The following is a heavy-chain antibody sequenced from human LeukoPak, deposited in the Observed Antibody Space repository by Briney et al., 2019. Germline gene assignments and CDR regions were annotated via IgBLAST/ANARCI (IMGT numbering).Heavy chain of an antibody. V-gene: IGHV4-59*01. CDR3: ASTLGYCSGGSCYPSFDY. D-gene: IGHD2-15*01. J-gene: IGHJ4*02. CDR2: IYYSGST. CDR1: GGSISSYY. Sequence: KPSETPSLTCTVSGGSISSYYWSWIRQPPGKGLEWIGYIYYSGSTNYNPSLKSRVTISVDTSKNQFSLKLSSVTAADTAVYYCASTLGYCSGGSCYPSFDYWGQGTLVTVSS.